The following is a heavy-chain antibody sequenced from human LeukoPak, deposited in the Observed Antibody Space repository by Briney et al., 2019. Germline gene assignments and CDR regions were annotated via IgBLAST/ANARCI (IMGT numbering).Heavy chain of an antibody. CDR1: GFTFSSYG. CDR2: IRSDNSDT. V-gene: IGHV3-30*02. Sequence: GGSLRLSCATSGFTFSSYGMNWVRQAPGKGLEWLASIRSDNSDTYYGDSVKGRFTISRDNSKNTLYLQMNNLRAEDTAVYYCARDIKGQYQDAFDIWGQGTMVTVSS. CDR3: ARDIKGQYQDAFDI. D-gene: IGHD2-2*01. J-gene: IGHJ3*02.